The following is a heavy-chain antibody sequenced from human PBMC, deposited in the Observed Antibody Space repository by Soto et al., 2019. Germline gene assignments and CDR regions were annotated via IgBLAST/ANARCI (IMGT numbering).Heavy chain of an antibody. CDR3: ARGGSLVVVTAPFDY. J-gene: IGHJ4*02. CDR2: INPSGGYT. D-gene: IGHD2-21*02. Sequence: QVRLVQSGPEVKKPGASVKVSCKASGYTFTDYYMNWVRQAPGQGLEWMGVINPSGGYTTYGQRFLGRLSMTRDTSTNTVYMELSGLRFEDMAVYYCARGGSLVVVTAPFDYWGQGSLVIVSS. V-gene: IGHV1-46*03. CDR1: GYTFTDYY.